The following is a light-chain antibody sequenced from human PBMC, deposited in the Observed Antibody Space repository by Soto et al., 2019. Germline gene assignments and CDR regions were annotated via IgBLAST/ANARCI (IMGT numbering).Light chain of an antibody. J-gene: IGKJ1*01. CDR2: GAS. Sequence: AIQMTQSPSSLSASIGDRVTITCRASQDIRDDLGWYQVKPGRAPKVLIYGASNLQSGVPSRFSASGSGTDVTLTISSLQPEDFATYYYLQDYSYPRAFGQGTNV. V-gene: IGKV1-6*01. CDR3: LQDYSYPRA. CDR1: QDIRDD.